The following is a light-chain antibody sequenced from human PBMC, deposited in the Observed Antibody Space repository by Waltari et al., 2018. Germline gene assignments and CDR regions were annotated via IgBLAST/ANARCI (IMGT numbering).Light chain of an antibody. CDR3: QSFDSSLAFSEVV. Sequence: QPVLTQPPSVSGAQGQTVTISCTGSSSNIGAGFDVHWYQQLPGRAPKLLIYGDINRPSGVPDRFSGSKSGTSASLAITGLQAEDEADYYCQSFDSSLAFSEVVFGGGTKLTVL. CDR1: SSNIGAGFD. CDR2: GDI. V-gene: IGLV1-40*01. J-gene: IGLJ3*02.